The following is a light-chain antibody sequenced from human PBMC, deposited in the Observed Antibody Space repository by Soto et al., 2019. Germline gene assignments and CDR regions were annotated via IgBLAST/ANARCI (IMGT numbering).Light chain of an antibody. CDR3: QQDNRYSLT. J-gene: IGKJ4*01. CDR2: DAS. CDR1: QSISSW. V-gene: IGKV1-5*01. Sequence: DIQMTQSPSTLSASVGDRVTITCRASQSISSWLAWYQQKPGKALKLLIYDASSLESGVPSRFSGSGSVTEFTLTINNQQPDAFATYHCQQDNRYSLTFGGGTKVEIK.